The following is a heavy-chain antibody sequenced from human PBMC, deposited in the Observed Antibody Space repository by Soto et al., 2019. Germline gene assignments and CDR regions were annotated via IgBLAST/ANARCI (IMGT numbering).Heavy chain of an antibody. J-gene: IGHJ6*02. CDR2: IIPIFGTA. CDR1: GGTFSSYA. CDR3: ARPRRAARNLIFYYYYGMDV. D-gene: IGHD6-6*01. Sequence: SVEVSCKASGGTFSSYAISWVRQAPGQGLEWMGGIIPIFGTANYAQKFQGRVTITADESTSTAYMELSSLRSEDTAVYYCARPRRAARNLIFYYYYGMDVWGQGTTVTVSS. V-gene: IGHV1-69*13.